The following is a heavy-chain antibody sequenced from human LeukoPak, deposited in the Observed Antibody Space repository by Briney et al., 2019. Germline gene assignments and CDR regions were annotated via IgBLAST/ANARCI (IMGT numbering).Heavy chain of an antibody. V-gene: IGHV4-59*01. Sequence: SETLSLTRTVSCRHIRSYYWSWLRQPPGKGLEWVGYIYYSGSTNYNPSLKSRVTISVDTSKNQFSLKLSSVTAADTAVYYCAGGFSELLFDYWGQGTLVTVSS. CDR1: CRHIRSYY. CDR2: IYYSGST. D-gene: IGHD1-26*01. J-gene: IGHJ4*02. CDR3: AGGFSELLFDY.